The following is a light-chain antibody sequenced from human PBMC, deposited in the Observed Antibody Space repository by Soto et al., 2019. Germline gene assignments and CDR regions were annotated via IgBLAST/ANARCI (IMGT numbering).Light chain of an antibody. J-gene: IGLJ1*01. CDR3: SSYTRSSTRV. V-gene: IGLV2-14*03. CDR1: SSDVGGYKY. Sequence: QSALTQPASVSGSPGQSITISCTGTSSDVGGYKYVSWYQQHPGKAPKLMIYDIRNRPSGVSNRFSGSKSGNTASLTISGLQAEDEADYYCSSYTRSSTRVFGTGTQLTVL. CDR2: DIR.